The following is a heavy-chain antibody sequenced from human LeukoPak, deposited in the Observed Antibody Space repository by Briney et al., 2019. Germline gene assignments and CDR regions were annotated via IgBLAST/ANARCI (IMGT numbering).Heavy chain of an antibody. Sequence: GGSLRLSCAASGFTFSSYGMHWVRQAPGKGLEWVAVIWYDGSNKYYADSVKGRFTISRDNSKNTLYLQMNSLRAEDTAVYYCARGDIAVAGDYYYYGIDVWGQGTTVTVSS. CDR1: GFTFSSYG. CDR3: ARGDIAVAGDYYYYGIDV. CDR2: IWYDGSNK. J-gene: IGHJ6*02. V-gene: IGHV3-33*01. D-gene: IGHD6-19*01.